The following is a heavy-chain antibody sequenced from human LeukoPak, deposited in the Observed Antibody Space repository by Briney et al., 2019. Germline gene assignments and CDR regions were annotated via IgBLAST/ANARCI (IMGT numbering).Heavy chain of an antibody. CDR2: INHSGGT. Sequence: PSETLSLTCAVYGGSFSSFYWGWIRQPPGKGLEWIGEINHSGGTNYNPSLKSRVTMSVDTSKNQFSLKLSSVTAADTAVYYCARGSYDFWSGYDDFDYWGQGTLVTVSS. D-gene: IGHD3-3*01. CDR3: ARGSYDFWSGYDDFDY. J-gene: IGHJ4*02. V-gene: IGHV4-34*01. CDR1: GGSFSSFY.